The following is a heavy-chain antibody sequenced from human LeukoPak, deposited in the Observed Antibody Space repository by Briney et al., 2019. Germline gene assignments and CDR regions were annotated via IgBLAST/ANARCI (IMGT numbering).Heavy chain of an antibody. J-gene: IGHJ5*02. CDR3: ARGGAPYYYGSGSYFSLAPFDP. V-gene: IGHV4-59*01. Sequence: SETLSLTCTVSGGSISSYYWSWIRQPPGKGLEWIGYIYYSGSTNYNPSLKSRVTISVDTSKNQFSLKLSSVTAAATAVYYCARGGAPYYYGSGSYFSLAPFDPWGQGTLVTVSS. CDR2: IYYSGST. D-gene: IGHD3-10*01. CDR1: GGSISSYY.